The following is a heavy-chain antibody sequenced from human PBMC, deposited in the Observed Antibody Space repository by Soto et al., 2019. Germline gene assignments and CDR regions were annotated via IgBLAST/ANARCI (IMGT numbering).Heavy chain of an antibody. CDR2: INHSGST. CDR1: GGSFSGYY. J-gene: IGHJ6*03. CDR3: ARGVARPDNYDYYMDV. D-gene: IGHD5-12*01. Sequence: PSETLSLTCAVYGGSFSGYYWSWIRQPPGKGLEWIGEINHSGSTNYNPSLKSRVTISVDTSKNQFSLKLSSVTAADTAVYYCARGVARPDNYDYYMDVWGKGTTVTVSS. V-gene: IGHV4-34*01.